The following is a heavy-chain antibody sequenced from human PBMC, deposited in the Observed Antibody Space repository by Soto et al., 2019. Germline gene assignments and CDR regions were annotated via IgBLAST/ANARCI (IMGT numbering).Heavy chain of an antibody. CDR3: ARELQGLYYFDY. CDR1: VYPPTYLS. CDR2: INGGNGNT. D-gene: IGHD4-4*01. V-gene: IGHV1-3*01. J-gene: IGHJ4*02. Sequence: SVKLSCKVPVYPPTYLSMHLVRQAPGQRLEWMGWINGGNGNTKYSQKFQGRVTITRDTSASTAYMELSSLRSDDTAVYYCARELQGLYYFDYWGQGTLVTVYS.